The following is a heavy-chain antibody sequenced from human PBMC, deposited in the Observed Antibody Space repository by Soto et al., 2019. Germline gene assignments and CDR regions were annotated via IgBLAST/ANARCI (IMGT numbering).Heavy chain of an antibody. Sequence: ASVKVSCKASGYTFTSYYMHWVRQAPGQGLEWMGIINPSGGSTSYAQKFQGRVTMTRDTSTSTVYMELSSLRSEDTAVYYCARANRYYDSSGLFGDAFDIWGQGTMVTVSS. V-gene: IGHV1-46*01. CDR1: GYTFTSYY. J-gene: IGHJ3*02. CDR2: INPSGGST. D-gene: IGHD3-22*01. CDR3: ARANRYYDSSGLFGDAFDI.